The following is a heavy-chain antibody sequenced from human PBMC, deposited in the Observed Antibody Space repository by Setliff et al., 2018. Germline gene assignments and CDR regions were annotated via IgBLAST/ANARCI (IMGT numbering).Heavy chain of an antibody. D-gene: IGHD3-22*01. V-gene: IGHV1-8*01. Sequence: ASVKVSCKASGYTFTSYDINWVRQATGQGLEWMGWMNPNSGNTGYAQKFQGRVTMTRNTSISTAYMELSSLRSEDTAVCYCARDGSNYYDSSGYYVLGFMDVWGQGTTVTVSS. CDR2: MNPNSGNT. CDR1: GYTFTSYD. CDR3: ARDGSNYYDSSGYYVLGFMDV. J-gene: IGHJ6*02.